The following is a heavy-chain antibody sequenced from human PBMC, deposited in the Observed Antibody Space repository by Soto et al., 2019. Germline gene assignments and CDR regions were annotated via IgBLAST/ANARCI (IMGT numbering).Heavy chain of an antibody. V-gene: IGHV4-34*01. J-gene: IGHJ6*02. Sequence: PSETLSLTCAVYGGSFSGYYWSWIRQPPGKGLEWIGEINHSGGTNYNPSLKSRITISVDTSKNQFSLKLSSVTAADTAVYYCASVTRTCISTSCYRYYYGMDVWGQGTTVTVSS. CDR3: ASVTRTCISTSCYRYYYGMDV. CDR1: GGSFSGYY. D-gene: IGHD2-2*02. CDR2: INHSGGT.